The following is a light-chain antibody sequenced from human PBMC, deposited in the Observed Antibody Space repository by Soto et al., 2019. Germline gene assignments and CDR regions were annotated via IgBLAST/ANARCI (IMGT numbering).Light chain of an antibody. CDR3: QQYSSSPPHT. J-gene: IGKJ2*01. Sequence: EIVLTQSPGTLSLSAGERATLSCRASQSVSSSYLGWYQQKPGQAPRLLFYGASRRATGTPDSFSGSGFGTDFTLTISSLEPEDFAVYYCQQYSSSPPHTFGQGTKLDIK. CDR2: GAS. CDR1: QSVSSSY. V-gene: IGKV3-20*01.